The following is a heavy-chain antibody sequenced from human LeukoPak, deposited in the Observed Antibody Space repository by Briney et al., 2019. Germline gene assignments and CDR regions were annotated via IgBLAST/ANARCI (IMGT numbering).Heavy chain of an antibody. CDR3: ATTRGLWWFDP. V-gene: IGHV3-48*03. CDR1: GFSFSTYE. CDR2: ISSNGSTI. D-gene: IGHD3/OR15-3a*01. J-gene: IGHJ5*02. Sequence: GGPLRLSCAASGFSFSTYEMNWVRQAPGKGLEWVSYISSNGSTIYYADSVKGRFTISRDNAKNSLYLQMNSLRAEDTAVYYRATTRGLWWFDPWGQGTLVTVSS.